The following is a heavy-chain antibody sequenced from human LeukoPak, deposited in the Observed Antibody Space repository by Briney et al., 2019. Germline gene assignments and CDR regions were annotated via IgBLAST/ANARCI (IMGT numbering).Heavy chain of an antibody. CDR1: GYSFTSFG. V-gene: IGHV1-2*02. CDR3: ARTGQQLVQLFSY. CDR2: INPNSGGT. J-gene: IGHJ4*02. Sequence: GASVKVSCKASGYSFTSFGMSWVRQAPGQGLEWMGWINPNSGGTNYAQKFQGRVTMTRDTSISTAYMELSRLRSDDTAVYYCARTGQQLVQLFSYWGQGTLVTVSS. D-gene: IGHD6-13*01.